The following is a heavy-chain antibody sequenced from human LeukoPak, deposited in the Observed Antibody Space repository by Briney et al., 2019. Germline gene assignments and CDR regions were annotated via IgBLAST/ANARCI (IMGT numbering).Heavy chain of an antibody. J-gene: IGHJ4*02. Sequence: GGSLRLSCAASRFTFSSYGMHWVRQAPGKGLEWVSVISGSGGSTYYADSVKGRFTISRDNSKNTLFLHMSSLRAEDTAVYYCVKEGVVGSKRLDCWGQGTLVTVSS. CDR1: RFTFSSYG. V-gene: IGHV3-23*01. D-gene: IGHD1-26*01. CDR3: VKEGVVGSKRLDC. CDR2: ISGSGGST.